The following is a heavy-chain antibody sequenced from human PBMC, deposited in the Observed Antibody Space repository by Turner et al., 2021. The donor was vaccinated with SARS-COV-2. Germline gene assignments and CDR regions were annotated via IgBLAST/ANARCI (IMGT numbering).Heavy chain of an antibody. V-gene: IGHV4-34*01. Sequence: QVQLQQWAAGLLMPSETLSLTSAVYGGSFSGYYWSWIRQPPGKGLEWIGEINHSGSTNYNPSLKSRVTISVDTSKNQFSLKLSSVTAADTAVYYCARGGGYSYGALDYWGQGTLVTVSS. CDR1: GGSFSGYY. CDR3: ARGGGYSYGALDY. D-gene: IGHD5-18*01. CDR2: INHSGST. J-gene: IGHJ4*02.